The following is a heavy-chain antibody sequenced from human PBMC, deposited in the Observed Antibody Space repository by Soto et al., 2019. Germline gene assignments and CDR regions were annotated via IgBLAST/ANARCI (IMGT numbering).Heavy chain of an antibody. CDR2: IYPGDSDT. CDR1: GYSFTSYW. D-gene: IGHD6-19*01. V-gene: IGHV5-51*01. Sequence: GESLKISCKGSGYSFTSYWIGWVRQMPGKGLERMGIIYPGDSDTRYSPSFQGQVTISADKSISTAYLQWSSLKASDTAMYYCAKIAVAGPGTYYYGMDVWGQGTTVTVSS. J-gene: IGHJ6*02. CDR3: AKIAVAGPGTYYYGMDV.